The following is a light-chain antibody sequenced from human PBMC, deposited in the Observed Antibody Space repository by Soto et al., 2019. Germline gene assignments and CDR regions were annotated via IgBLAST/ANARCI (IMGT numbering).Light chain of an antibody. CDR3: AAWDDSLNGWV. CDR2: SNN. V-gene: IGLV1-44*01. J-gene: IGLJ3*02. CDR1: SSNIGSNT. Sequence: QSVLTQPPSASGTPGQRVTIPCSGSSSNIGSNTVNWYQQLPGTAPKLLIYSNNQRPSGVPDRFSGSKSGTSASLAISGLQSEDEAYYYCAAWDDSLNGWVFGGGTKLTVL.